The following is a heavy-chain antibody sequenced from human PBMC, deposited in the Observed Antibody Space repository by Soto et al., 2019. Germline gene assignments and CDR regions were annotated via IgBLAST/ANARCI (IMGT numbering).Heavy chain of an antibody. D-gene: IGHD4-17*01. CDR1: GGTFSSYA. CDR3: ARAGPYGVTTVDY. CDR2: IIPIFGTA. Sequence: SVKVSCKASGGTFSSYAISWVRRAPGQGLEWMGGIIPIFGTANYAQKFQGRVTITADESTSTAYMELSSLRSEDTAVYYCARAGPYGVTTVDYWGQGTLVTVAS. J-gene: IGHJ4*02. V-gene: IGHV1-69*13.